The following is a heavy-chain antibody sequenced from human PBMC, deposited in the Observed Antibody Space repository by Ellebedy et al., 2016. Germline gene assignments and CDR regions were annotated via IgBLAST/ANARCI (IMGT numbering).Heavy chain of an antibody. CDR1: GGSISSGDYY. V-gene: IGHV4-30-4*01. CDR2: IHFRGST. CDR3: ARDSFLSPFDN. D-gene: IGHD2-21*01. Sequence: LRLSCTVSGGSISSGDYYWNWIRQPPGKGLEWIGYIHFRGSTDSNPSLESRVTLSLDTSNNQFSLKLSSVTAADTAVYYCARDSFLSPFDNWGQGTLVTVSS. J-gene: IGHJ4*02.